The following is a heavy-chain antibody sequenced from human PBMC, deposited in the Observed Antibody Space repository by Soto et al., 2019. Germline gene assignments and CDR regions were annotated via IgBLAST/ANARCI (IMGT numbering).Heavy chain of an antibody. J-gene: IGHJ4*02. CDR2: INAGNGNT. CDR1: GYTFTSYA. Sequence: ASVKVSCKASGYTFTSYAMHWVRQAPGQRLEWMGWINAGNGNTKYSQKFQGRVTITRDTSASTAYMELSSLRSEDTAVYYCAAAYCGGDCHPVIDYWGQGTLVTVSS. V-gene: IGHV1-3*01. CDR3: AAAYCGGDCHPVIDY. D-gene: IGHD2-21*02.